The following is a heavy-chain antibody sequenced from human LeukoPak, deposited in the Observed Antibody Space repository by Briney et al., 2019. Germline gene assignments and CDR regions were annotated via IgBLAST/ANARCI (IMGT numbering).Heavy chain of an antibody. Sequence: GGSLRLSCAASGFTFSSYGMSWVRQAPGKGLEWVSGISGSGGSTYYADSVKGRFTISRDNSKNTLYLQMNSLRAEDTAVYYCAKRDYDILTGDYYMDVWGKGTTVTISS. D-gene: IGHD3-9*01. V-gene: IGHV3-23*01. CDR2: ISGSGGST. J-gene: IGHJ6*03. CDR1: GFTFSSYG. CDR3: AKRDYDILTGDYYMDV.